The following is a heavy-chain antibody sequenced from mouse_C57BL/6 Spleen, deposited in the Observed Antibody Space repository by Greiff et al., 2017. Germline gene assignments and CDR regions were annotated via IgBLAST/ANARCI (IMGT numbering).Heavy chain of an antibody. CDR1: GYAFTNYL. Sequence: VKLMESGAELVRPGTSVKVSCKASGYAFTNYLIEWVKQRPGQGLEWIGVINPGSGGTNYNEKFKGKATLTADKTSTTAYMQLSSLTSEDSAVYFCARSLDVWGTGTTVTVSS. V-gene: IGHV1-54*01. CDR3: ARSLDV. CDR2: INPGSGGT. J-gene: IGHJ1*03.